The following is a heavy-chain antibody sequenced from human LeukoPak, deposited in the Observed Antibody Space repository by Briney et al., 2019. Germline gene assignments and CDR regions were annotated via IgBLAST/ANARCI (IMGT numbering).Heavy chain of an antibody. D-gene: IGHD2-21*02. Sequence: SETLSLTCAVYGGSFSVYYWSWIRQPPGKGLEWIGEINHSGSTNYNPSLKSRVTISVDTSKNQFSLKLSSVTAADTAVYYCARGRGAAYCGGDCYSFGYWGQGTLVTVSS. CDR2: INHSGST. CDR1: GGSFSVYY. V-gene: IGHV4-34*01. CDR3: ARGRGAAYCGGDCYSFGY. J-gene: IGHJ4*02.